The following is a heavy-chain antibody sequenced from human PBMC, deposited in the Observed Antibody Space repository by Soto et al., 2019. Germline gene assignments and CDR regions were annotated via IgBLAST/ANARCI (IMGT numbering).Heavy chain of an antibody. Sequence: QVQLQESGPGLVKPSETLSLTCTVSGGSISSYYWSWIRQPPGKGLEWIGSIYYSGSPTYHPSPKNRVTISVDTCTNQVPVKLSSVTAADTAVYACARTDATVTSDKGWLEPWGQGTLVTVSA. CDR1: GGSISSYY. J-gene: IGHJ5*02. V-gene: IGHV4-59*08. CDR2: IYYSGSP. CDR3: ARTDATVTSDKGWLEP. D-gene: IGHD4-17*01.